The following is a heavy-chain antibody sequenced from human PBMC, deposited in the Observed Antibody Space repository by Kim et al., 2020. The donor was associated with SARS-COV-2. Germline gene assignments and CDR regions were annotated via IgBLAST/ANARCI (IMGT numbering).Heavy chain of an antibody. J-gene: IGHJ4*02. CDR1: GFTFSSYG. CDR3: ARDTEVSFRYSYGCLDY. D-gene: IGHD5-18*01. CDR2: ISYDGSNK. Sequence: GGSLRLSCAASGFTFSSYGMHWVRQAPGKGLEWVAVISYDGSNKYYADSVKGRFTISRDNSKNTLYLQMNSLRAEDTAVYYCARDTEVSFRYSYGCLDYWGQGTLVTVSS. V-gene: IGHV3-33*05.